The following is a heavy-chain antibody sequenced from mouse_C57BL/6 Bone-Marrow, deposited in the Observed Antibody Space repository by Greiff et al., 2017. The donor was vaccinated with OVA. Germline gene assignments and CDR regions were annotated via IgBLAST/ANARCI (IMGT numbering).Heavy chain of an antibody. V-gene: IGHV1-42*01. CDR3: ERWDGYPRCYY. J-gene: IGHJ2*01. Sequence: VQLQQSGPELVKPGASVKISCKASGYSFTGYYMNWVQQSPEKSLEWIGEINPSTGSTTYNQKFKAQATLTVDKASSTAYMQLMRLTSEDSAVYYSERWDGYPRCYYWGQGTTVTVSA. CDR1: GYSFTGYY. CDR2: INPSTGST. D-gene: IGHD2-3*01.